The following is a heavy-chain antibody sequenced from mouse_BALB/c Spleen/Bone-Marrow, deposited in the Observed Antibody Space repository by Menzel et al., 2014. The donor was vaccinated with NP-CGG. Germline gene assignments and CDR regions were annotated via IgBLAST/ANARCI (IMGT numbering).Heavy chain of an antibody. CDR2: INPSTGYT. V-gene: IGHV1-7*01. J-gene: IGHJ2*01. CDR1: GYTFTSYW. Sequence: QVQLQQSGAELAKPGASVKMSCKASGYTFTSYWMHWVKQRPGQGLEWIGYINPSTGYTEYNQKFKDKATLTADKSSSTAYMQLSSLTSEDSAVYYCARWGDDGAFDYWSQGTTLTVSS. CDR3: ARWGDDGAFDY. D-gene: IGHD2-12*01.